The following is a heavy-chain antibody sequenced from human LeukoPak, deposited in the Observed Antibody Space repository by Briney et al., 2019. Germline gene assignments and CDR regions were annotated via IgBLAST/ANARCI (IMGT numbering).Heavy chain of an antibody. CDR1: GYSISSSNW. CDR3: ARSPGYSSSWEYNWFDP. Sequence: KSSETLSLTCAVSGYSISSSNWWGWIRQPPGKGLEWIGYIYYSGSTYYNPSLKSRVTMSVDTSKNQFSLKLSSVTAVDTAVYYCARSPGYSSSWEYNWFDPWGQGTPVTVFS. D-gene: IGHD6-13*01. CDR2: IYYSGST. J-gene: IGHJ5*02. V-gene: IGHV4-28*01.